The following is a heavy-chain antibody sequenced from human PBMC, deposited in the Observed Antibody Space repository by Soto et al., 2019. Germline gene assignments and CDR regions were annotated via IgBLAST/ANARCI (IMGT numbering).Heavy chain of an antibody. Sequence: ASVKVSCKASDYTFTSYGISCVRQALGQGLEWMGWISAYNGNTNYAQKLQGRVTMTTDASTSTAYMELRSLRSDDTAVYYCARPNYYDSSGRFDYWGQGTLVTVSS. CDR2: ISAYNGNT. V-gene: IGHV1-18*01. CDR3: ARPNYYDSSGRFDY. D-gene: IGHD3-22*01. CDR1: DYTFTSYG. J-gene: IGHJ4*02.